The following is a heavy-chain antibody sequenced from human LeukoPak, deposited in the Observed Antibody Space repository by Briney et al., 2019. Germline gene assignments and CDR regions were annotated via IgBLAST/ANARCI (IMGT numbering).Heavy chain of an antibody. J-gene: IGHJ4*02. V-gene: IGHV3-53*01. CDR1: GFTFSNYN. D-gene: IGHD4/OR15-4a*01. Sequence: SGGSLRLSCAASGFTFSNYNMNWVRQAPGKGLEWVSFIYSGTTHYSDSVKGRFTISRDNSKDTLYLQMNSLRAEDTAVYYCARRAGAYSHPYDYWGQGTLVTVSS. CDR3: ARRAGAYSHPYDY. CDR2: IYSGTT.